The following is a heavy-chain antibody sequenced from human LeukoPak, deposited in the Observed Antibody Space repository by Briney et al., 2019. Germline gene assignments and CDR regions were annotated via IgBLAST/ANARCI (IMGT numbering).Heavy chain of an antibody. D-gene: IGHD4-23*01. CDR3: ARVGGKPYYYYGMDV. J-gene: IGHJ6*02. V-gene: IGHV1-18*01. CDR1: GYTFTSYG. Sequence: ASVKVSCKASGYTFTSYGISWVRQAPGQGLEWMGWISAYNGNTNYAQKFQGRVTITRDTSASTAYMELSSLRSEDTAVYYCARVGGKPYYYYGMDVWGQGTTVTVSS. CDR2: ISAYNGNT.